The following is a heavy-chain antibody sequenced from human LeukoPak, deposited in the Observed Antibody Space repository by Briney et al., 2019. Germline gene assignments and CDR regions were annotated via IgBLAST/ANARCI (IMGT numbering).Heavy chain of an antibody. CDR1: GDSVSSNSAA. Sequence: SQTLSLTCAISGDSVSSNSAAWNWIRQSPSRGFEWLGRTYYRSKWYNDYAVSVKSRITINPDTSKNQFSLQLNSVTPEDTAVYYCARSYYYGSGSQNWFDPWGQGTLVTVSS. CDR3: ARSYYYGSGSQNWFDP. J-gene: IGHJ5*02. D-gene: IGHD3-10*01. CDR2: TYYRSKWYN. V-gene: IGHV6-1*01.